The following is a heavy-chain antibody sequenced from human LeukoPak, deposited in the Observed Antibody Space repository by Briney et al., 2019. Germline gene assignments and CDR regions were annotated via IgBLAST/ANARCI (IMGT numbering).Heavy chain of an antibody. Sequence: SQTLSLTCTVSGDSIGSGSYYWSWIRQPAGKGLEWIGRIYTSGSTNYNSSLKSRVTISVDTSKNQFSLKLSSVTAADTAVYYCARGKDASGSFSYWGQGTLVTVSS. V-gene: IGHV4-61*02. CDR2: IYTSGST. CDR3: ARGKDASGSFSY. CDR1: GDSIGSGSYY. D-gene: IGHD3-10*01. J-gene: IGHJ4*02.